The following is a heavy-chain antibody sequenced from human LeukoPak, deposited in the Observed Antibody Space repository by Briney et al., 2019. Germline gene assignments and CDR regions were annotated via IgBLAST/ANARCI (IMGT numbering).Heavy chain of an antibody. Sequence: SETLSLTCTISGGSISSYYWSWIRQPPGKGLEWIGEINHSGSTNYNPSLKSRVTISVDTSKNQFSLKLSTVTAADTAVYFCARVTREAALYWYFDLWGRGTLVTVSS. V-gene: IGHV4-34*01. CDR2: INHSGST. D-gene: IGHD6-6*01. CDR3: ARVTREAALYWYFDL. CDR1: GGSISSYY. J-gene: IGHJ2*01.